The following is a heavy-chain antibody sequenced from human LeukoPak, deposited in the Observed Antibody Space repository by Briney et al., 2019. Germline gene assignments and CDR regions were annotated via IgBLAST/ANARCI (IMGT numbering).Heavy chain of an antibody. CDR3: ARTPRDWFDP. Sequence: SETLSLTCTVSGGSISSYYWSWIRQPPGKGLEWIGYIYTSGSTNYNPSLKRRVTISVDTSKNQFSLKLSSVTAADTAVYYCARTPRDWFDPWGQGTLVTVSS. CDR2: IYTSGST. CDR1: GGSISSYY. J-gene: IGHJ5*02. V-gene: IGHV4-4*09.